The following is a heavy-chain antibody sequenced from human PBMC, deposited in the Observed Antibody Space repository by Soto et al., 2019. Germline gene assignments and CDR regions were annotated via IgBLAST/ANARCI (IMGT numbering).Heavy chain of an antibody. Sequence: ASVKVSCKASGYTFTRYGISWVRQAPGQGLEWIGWISGYNGDTNYAQKFQDRVSMTIDTSTGTAYMELRSLTSDDTAIYYCAKNGQPPYYYYGLDVWGQGTKVTVS. V-gene: IGHV1-18*01. CDR1: GYTFTRYG. D-gene: IGHD2-8*01. CDR2: ISGYNGDT. CDR3: AKNGQPPYYYYGLDV. J-gene: IGHJ6*02.